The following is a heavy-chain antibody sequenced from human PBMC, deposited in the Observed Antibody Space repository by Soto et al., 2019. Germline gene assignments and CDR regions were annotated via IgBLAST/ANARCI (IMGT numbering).Heavy chain of an antibody. CDR1: GYSFSDYF. D-gene: IGHD1-26*01. CDR2: INPKTAAT. J-gene: IGHJ6*02. V-gene: IGHV1-2*02. CDR3: ARIKWGLNYYNGMDV. Sequence: ASVKFSCKPSGYSFSDYFIQWVRQAPGQGLEWVAWINPKTAATNYAKKFQGRVSVTWDTSSTTAYMELTSLRPDDTAVYYCARIKWGLNYYNGMDVWGQGTTVTVS.